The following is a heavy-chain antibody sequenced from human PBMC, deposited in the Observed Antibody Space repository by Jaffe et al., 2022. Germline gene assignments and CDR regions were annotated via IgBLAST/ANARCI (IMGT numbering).Heavy chain of an antibody. V-gene: IGHV4-38-2*01. Sequence: QVQLQESGPGLVKPSETLSLTCAVSGYSISSGYYWGWIRQPPGKGLEWIGSIYHSGSTYYNPSLKSRVTISVDTSKNQFSLKLSSVTAADTAVYYCARVRGYTLDDAFDIWGQGTMVTVSS. CDR3: ARVRGYTLDDAFDI. D-gene: IGHD5-18*01. CDR1: GYSISSGYY. J-gene: IGHJ3*02. CDR2: IYHSGST.